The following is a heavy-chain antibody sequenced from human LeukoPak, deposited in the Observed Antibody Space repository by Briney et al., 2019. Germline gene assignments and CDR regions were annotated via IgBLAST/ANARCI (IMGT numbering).Heavy chain of an antibody. CDR3: ARVDYGDAFDY. CDR1: GGSISSYY. D-gene: IGHD4-17*01. V-gene: IGHV4-59*01. CDR2: IYYSGST. Sequence: SETLFLTCTVSGGSISSYYWSWIRQPPGKGLEWIGYIYYSGSTNYNPSLKSRVTISVDTSKNQFSLKLSSVTAADTAVYYCARVDYGDAFDYWGQGTLVTVSS. J-gene: IGHJ4*02.